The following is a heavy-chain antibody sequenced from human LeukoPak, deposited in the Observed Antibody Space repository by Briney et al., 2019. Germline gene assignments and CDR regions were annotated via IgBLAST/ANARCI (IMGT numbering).Heavy chain of an antibody. J-gene: IGHJ4*02. CDR1: GFTFDNYG. V-gene: IGHV3-23*01. CDR3: AQNGGGSGTYYPY. D-gene: IGHD3-10*01. CDR2: ISDTATRT. Sequence: GGSLRLSCAASGFTFDNYGMTWVRQAPGKGLEWVSTISDTATRTYYADSVKGRFTISRDNSRNALSLQMNSLRDEDSAMYYCAQNGGGSGTYYPYWGLGTLVTVSS.